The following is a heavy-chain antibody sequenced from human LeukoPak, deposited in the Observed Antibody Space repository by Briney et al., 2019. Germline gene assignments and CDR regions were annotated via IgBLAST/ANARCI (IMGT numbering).Heavy chain of an antibody. CDR3: ARTAKTPLHSSSWYFGRSGWFDP. J-gene: IGHJ5*02. CDR2: INHSGST. V-gene: IGHV4-39*07. Sequence: SETLSLTCTVSGGSISSSSYYWGWIRQPPGKGLEWIGEINHSGSTNYNPSLKSRVTISVDTSKNQFSLKLSSVTAADTAVYYCARTAKTPLHSSSWYFGRSGWFDPWGQGTLVTVSS. CDR1: GGSISSSSYY. D-gene: IGHD6-13*01.